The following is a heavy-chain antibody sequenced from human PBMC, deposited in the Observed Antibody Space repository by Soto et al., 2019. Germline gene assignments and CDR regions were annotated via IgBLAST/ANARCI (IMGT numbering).Heavy chain of an antibody. CDR1: GYTFTNYA. D-gene: IGHD3-22*01. CDR2: INAGNGNT. V-gene: IGHV1-3*01. CDR3: GTHSRSRPLY. Sequence: ASVKVSCKASGYTFTNYAMHWVRQAPGQRLEWMGWINAGNGNTKYSQKFQGRVTITRDTSASTAYMELTSLRVEDTAVYYCGTHSRSRPLYWGQGTLVTVSS. J-gene: IGHJ1*01.